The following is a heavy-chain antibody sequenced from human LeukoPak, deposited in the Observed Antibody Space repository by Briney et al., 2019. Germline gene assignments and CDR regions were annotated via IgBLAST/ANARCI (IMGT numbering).Heavy chain of an antibody. CDR1: GFTFSSYA. CDR2: ISGSGGST. Sequence: GGSLRLSCAASGFTFSSYAMSWVRQAPGKGLEWVSAISGSGGSTYYADSVKGRFTISRDNSKNTLYLQMNSLRAEDTAVYYCAKDSRNYYDSSGYSSDYWGQGTLVTVSS. J-gene: IGHJ4*02. D-gene: IGHD3-22*01. V-gene: IGHV3-23*01. CDR3: AKDSRNYYDSSGYSSDY.